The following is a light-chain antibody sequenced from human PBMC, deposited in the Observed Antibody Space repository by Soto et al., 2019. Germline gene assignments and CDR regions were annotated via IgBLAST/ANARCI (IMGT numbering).Light chain of an antibody. CDR3: AAWDDTSSLV. Sequence: QSVLTQPPSASGTPGQRVIISCSGGSSNIGRNTVNWYQHLPGTAPRLLIYTNDQRPSGVPDRFSGSKSGTSASLAISGLQSEXESDYYCAAWDDTSSLVCGTGP. CDR2: TND. CDR1: SSNIGRNT. J-gene: IGLJ1*01. V-gene: IGLV1-44*01.